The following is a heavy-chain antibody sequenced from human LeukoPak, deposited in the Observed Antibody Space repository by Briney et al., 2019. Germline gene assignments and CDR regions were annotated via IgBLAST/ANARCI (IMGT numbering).Heavy chain of an antibody. CDR1: GFTFSSYS. Sequence: GGSLRLSCAASGFTFSSYSMNWVRQAPGEGLEWVSSISSSSSYIYYADSVKGRFTISRDNSKNTLYLQMNSLRAEDTAVYYCARDLGLYYFDYWGQGTLVTVSS. V-gene: IGHV3-21*01. CDR3: ARDLGLYYFDY. CDR2: ISSSSSYI. J-gene: IGHJ4*02.